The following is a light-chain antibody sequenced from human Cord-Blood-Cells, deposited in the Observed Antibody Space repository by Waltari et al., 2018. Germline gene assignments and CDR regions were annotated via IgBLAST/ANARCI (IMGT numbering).Light chain of an antibody. V-gene: IGLV2-8*01. J-gene: IGLJ1*01. CDR1: SSAVGGYNY. CDR2: VVS. Sequence: QSALTQPPSASGSPGQSVTISCTGTSSAVGGYNYVSWYQPHPGKAPKLMIYVVSKRPSGVPDRFSGSKSGNTASLTVSGLQAEDEADYYCSSYAGSNNFVVFGTGTKVTVL. CDR3: SSYAGSNNFVV.